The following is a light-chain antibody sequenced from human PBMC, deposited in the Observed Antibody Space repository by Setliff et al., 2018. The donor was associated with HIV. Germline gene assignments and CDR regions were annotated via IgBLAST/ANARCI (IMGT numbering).Light chain of an antibody. CDR2: EVS. CDR3: SSYAGNNRG. J-gene: IGLJ1*01. CDR1: SSDVGAYPY. Sequence: SVLTQPPSASGSPGQSVTISCTGTSSDVGAYPYVSWYQQHPGKAPKLMIFEVSQRPSGVPDRFSGSKSGNTASLTISVLQAEDEADYYCSSYAGNNRGFGTGTKVTVL. V-gene: IGLV2-8*01.